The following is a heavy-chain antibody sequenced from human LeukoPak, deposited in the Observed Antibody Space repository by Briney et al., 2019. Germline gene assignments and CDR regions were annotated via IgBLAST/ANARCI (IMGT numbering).Heavy chain of an antibody. Sequence: QSGGSLRLSCAASGFTFSSYAVSWVRQAPGKGLAWVSAISDSGGSTQYADSVKGRFIISRDNSKSTLYLQMNSLRAEDTAVYYCAKDIQTWPRFPDYWGQGTLVTVSS. CDR2: ISDSGGST. J-gene: IGHJ4*02. CDR3: AKDIQTWPRFPDY. D-gene: IGHD5-12*01. CDR1: GFTFSSYA. V-gene: IGHV3-23*01.